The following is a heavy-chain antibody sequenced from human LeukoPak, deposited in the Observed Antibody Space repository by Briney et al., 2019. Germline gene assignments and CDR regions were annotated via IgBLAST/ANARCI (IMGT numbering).Heavy chain of an antibody. V-gene: IGHV3-23*01. CDR1: GFTFSNSG. Sequence: GGSLRLSCAASGFTFSNSGMTWVRQAPGKGLEWISGISNRGGKTYYADSVKGRFTISRDNSKNTLYLQMNRLRAEDTALYYCAKAAGYDSRDDAFDIWGQGTMVTVSS. CDR3: AKAAGYDSRDDAFDI. J-gene: IGHJ3*02. D-gene: IGHD3-22*01. CDR2: ISNRGGKT.